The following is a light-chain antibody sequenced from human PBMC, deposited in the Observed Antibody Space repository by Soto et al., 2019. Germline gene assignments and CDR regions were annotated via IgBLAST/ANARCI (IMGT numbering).Light chain of an antibody. J-gene: IGLJ2*01. V-gene: IGLV2-14*01. CDR3: SSYTDSSTLII. CDR2: DVS. CDR1: SSDIGGYNY. Sequence: QSALTQPASVSGSPGQSITISCTGTSSDIGGYNYVSWYRQHPGKAPKLIIYDVSDRPSGVSNRFSGSKSGNTASLTISGLQADDEADYYCSSYTDSSTLIIFGGGTKLTVL.